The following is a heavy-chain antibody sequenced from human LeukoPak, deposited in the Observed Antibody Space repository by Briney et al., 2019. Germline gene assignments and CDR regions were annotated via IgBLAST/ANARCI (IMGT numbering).Heavy chain of an antibody. Sequence: PGGSLRLSCAASGFTVSSNYMSWVRQAPGKGLEWVSGLYSGGGTYYADSVKGRFDSSRDNSKHTLYLKMNSVGAEDTAVYYCARDWVQYDLPRYSDCWGQGALVTVSS. D-gene: IGHD2-8*01. V-gene: IGHV3-66*01. CDR1: GFTVSSNY. CDR3: ARDWVQYDLPRYSDC. J-gene: IGHJ4*02. CDR2: LYSGGGT.